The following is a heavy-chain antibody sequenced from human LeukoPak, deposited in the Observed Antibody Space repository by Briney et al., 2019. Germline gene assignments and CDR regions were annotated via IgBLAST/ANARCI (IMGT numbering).Heavy chain of an antibody. D-gene: IGHD5-12*01. CDR3: AKVVLGWTFSGYDSGFDY. J-gene: IGHJ4*02. Sequence: GGSLRLSCAASGFTFSSYAMSWVRQAPGKGLEWVSAISCSGGSTYFADSVKGRFTISRDNSKNTLYLQMNSLRAEDTAVYYCAKVVLGWTFSGYDSGFDYWGQGTLVTVSS. CDR2: ISCSGGST. V-gene: IGHV3-23*01. CDR1: GFTFSSYA.